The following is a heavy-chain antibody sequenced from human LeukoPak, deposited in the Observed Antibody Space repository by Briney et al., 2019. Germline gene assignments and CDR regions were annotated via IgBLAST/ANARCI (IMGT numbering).Heavy chain of an antibody. Sequence: GASVKVSCKASGYTFTSYDINWVRQATGQWLEWMGWMNADSGSTAFAQKFQGRVTMTRNTTTSTAYMELSSVRPDDTAVYYCARAAHYSYYYGMDVWGQGTTVTVSS. CDR2: MNADSGST. CDR3: ARAAHYSYYYGMDV. CDR1: GYTFTSYD. J-gene: IGHJ6*02. V-gene: IGHV1-8*01.